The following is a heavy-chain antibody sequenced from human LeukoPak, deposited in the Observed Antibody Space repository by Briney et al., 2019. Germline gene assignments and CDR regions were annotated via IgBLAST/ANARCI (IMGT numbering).Heavy chain of an antibody. CDR3: AREGSMTARPFVSIDY. CDR1: GGSISSYY. D-gene: IGHD6-6*01. V-gene: IGHV4-4*07. CDR2: IHASGST. J-gene: IGHJ4*02. Sequence: SETLSLTCTVSGGSISSYYWSWIRQPAGKGLEWIGRIHASGSTDYNPSLESRVTMSVDTSKSQSSLRLSSVTAADTAVYYCAREGSMTARPFVSIDYWGQGTLVTVSS.